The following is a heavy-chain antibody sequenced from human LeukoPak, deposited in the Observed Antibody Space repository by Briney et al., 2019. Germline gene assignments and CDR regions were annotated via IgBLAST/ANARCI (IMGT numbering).Heavy chain of an antibody. V-gene: IGHV3-23*01. J-gene: IGHJ4*02. D-gene: IGHD3-10*01. CDR1: GFTFSSYG. CDR2: ISGSGDNT. Sequence: GGSLRLSCAASGFTFSSYGMSWVRQAPGKGGEWVSVISGSGDNTHYADSVKGRFTLSTDNPKNTMYPQMNSLRAEDTAVYYCAKNEGRGVTNPNLFDYWGQGTLVTVSS. CDR3: AKNEGRGVTNPNLFDY.